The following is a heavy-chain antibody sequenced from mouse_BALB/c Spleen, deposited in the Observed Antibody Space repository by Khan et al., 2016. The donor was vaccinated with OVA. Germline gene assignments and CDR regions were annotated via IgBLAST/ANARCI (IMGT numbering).Heavy chain of an antibody. CDR2: ISSGDTT. V-gene: IGHV5-6-5*01. Sequence: EVQVVESGGGLVKPGGSLKLSCAASGFTFSNYGVSWVRQTPEKRLEWVASISSGDTTYYPDSVKGRFTISRDNARNILYLQMSSLRSEDTAMYYWARDYWFAYWGQGTLVTVSA. CDR1: GFTFSNYG. J-gene: IGHJ3*01. CDR3: ARDYWFAY.